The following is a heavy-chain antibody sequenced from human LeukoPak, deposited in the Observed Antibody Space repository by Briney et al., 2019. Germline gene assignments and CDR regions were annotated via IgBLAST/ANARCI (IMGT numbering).Heavy chain of an antibody. Sequence: GGSLRLSCAASGFTFSSYAMHWVRQAPGKGPEWVAVISYDGSNKYYADSVKGRFTISRDNSKNTLYLQMNSLRAEDTAVYYCAKDSTGVFDYWGQGTLVTVSS. J-gene: IGHJ4*02. CDR1: GFTFSSYA. D-gene: IGHD2-2*01. CDR2: ISYDGSNK. V-gene: IGHV3-30-3*01. CDR3: AKDSTGVFDY.